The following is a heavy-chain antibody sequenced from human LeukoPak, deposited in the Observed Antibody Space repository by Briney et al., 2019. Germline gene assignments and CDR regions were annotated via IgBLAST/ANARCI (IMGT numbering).Heavy chain of an antibody. V-gene: IGHV1-69*02. CDR2: IIPMVGVT. D-gene: IGHD2-21*01. CDR3: ARRVPLVN. CDR1: GGSLSSYS. J-gene: IGHJ4*02. Sequence: SVKVSGKASGGSLSSYSIGWVRQAPGQGLEWMGRIIPMVGVTKYAQKFQGRITITADKSTNTAYMELTRLTSDDTAVYYCARRVPLVNWGQGTLVTVSS.